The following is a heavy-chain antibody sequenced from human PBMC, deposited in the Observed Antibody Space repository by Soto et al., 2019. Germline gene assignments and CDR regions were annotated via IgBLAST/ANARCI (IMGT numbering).Heavy chain of an antibody. CDR1: GYTFTDYF. J-gene: IGHJ4*02. CDR2: INPDGGTT. CDR3: ASLIRVEILRDY. V-gene: IGHV1-46*01. D-gene: IGHD3-9*01. Sequence: QVQLVQSGAEVKKPGASVTVSCKASGYTFTDYFVHWVRQAPGQGPEWMGIINPDGGTTSYAQKFQGRVTMTSDTSTSTLYMQMRSLRSEDTAIYYCASLIRVEILRDYWGQGTLVTVSS.